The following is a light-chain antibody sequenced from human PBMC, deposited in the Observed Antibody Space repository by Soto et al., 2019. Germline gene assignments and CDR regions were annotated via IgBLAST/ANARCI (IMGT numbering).Light chain of an antibody. CDR3: SSYTTGNTRQIV. CDR2: DVS. V-gene: IGLV2-14*03. Sequence: QSVLTQPASVSGSPGQSIDSSCTGTSSDVGGYNYVSWYQHHPGKAPKLIIYDVSNRPSGVSNPFSGSKSGNTASLTISGLQPEDEADYYCSSYTTGNTRQIVFGTGTKVTVL. J-gene: IGLJ1*01. CDR1: SSDVGGYNY.